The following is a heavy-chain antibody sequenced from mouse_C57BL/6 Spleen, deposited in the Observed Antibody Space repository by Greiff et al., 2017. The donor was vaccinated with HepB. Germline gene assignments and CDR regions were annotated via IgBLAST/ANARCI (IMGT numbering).Heavy chain of an antibody. Sequence: VQLQQPGAELVRPGSSVKLSCKASGYTFTSYWMHWVKQRPIQGLEWIGNIDPSDSETHYNQKFKDKATFTVDKSSSTAYIQLSSLTSEASAVYYCARRGNYVDYAMDYWGQGTSVTVSS. CDR2: IDPSDSET. J-gene: IGHJ4*01. V-gene: IGHV1-52*01. D-gene: IGHD2-1*01. CDR1: GYTFTSYW. CDR3: ARRGNYVDYAMDY.